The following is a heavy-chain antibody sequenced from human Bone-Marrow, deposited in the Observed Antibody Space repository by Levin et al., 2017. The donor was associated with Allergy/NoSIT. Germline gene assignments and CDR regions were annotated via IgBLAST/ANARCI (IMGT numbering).Heavy chain of an antibody. CDR2: ISGSGSNT. CDR3: AGYDTSGYHSPFDS. J-gene: IGHJ4*02. Sequence: GESLKISCAASGLIFSNYAMNWVRQAPGKGLEWVSQISGSGSNTHYADSVRGRFTFSRDNSNNTVYLQMNSLRADDTAVYYCAGYDTSGYHSPFDSWGQGTLVTVSS. CDR1: GLIFSNYA. V-gene: IGHV3-23*01. D-gene: IGHD3-22*01.